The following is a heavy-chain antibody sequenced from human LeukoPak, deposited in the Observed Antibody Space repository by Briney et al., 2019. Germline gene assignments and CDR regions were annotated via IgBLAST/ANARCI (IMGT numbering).Heavy chain of an antibody. Sequence: GGSLRLSCAASGFTFSYYAMHWVRQAPGKGLEWVTFISYDGSNKYYADSVKGRFTISRDNSKNTLYLQMNSLRAEDTAVYYCARSVDLREWPPCDYWGQGTLVTVSS. J-gene: IGHJ4*02. CDR3: ARSVDLREWPPCDY. D-gene: IGHD3-3*01. V-gene: IGHV3-30-3*01. CDR2: ISYDGSNK. CDR1: GFTFSYYA.